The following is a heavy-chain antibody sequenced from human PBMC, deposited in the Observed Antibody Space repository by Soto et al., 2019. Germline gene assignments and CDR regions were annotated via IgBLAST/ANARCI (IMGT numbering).Heavy chain of an antibody. CDR3: AANPRYSSGWYGASTSYYYGMDV. J-gene: IGHJ6*02. CDR1: GFTFSNYG. CDR2: IWYDGSNE. V-gene: IGHV3-33*01. Sequence: GGSLRLSCAASGFTFSNYGMHWVRQAPGKGLEWVAVIWYDGSNEYYADSVKGRFTISRDNSKNTLYLQMNSLSSEDTALYYCAANPRYSSGWYGASTSYYYGMDVWGQGTTVTVSS. D-gene: IGHD6-19*01.